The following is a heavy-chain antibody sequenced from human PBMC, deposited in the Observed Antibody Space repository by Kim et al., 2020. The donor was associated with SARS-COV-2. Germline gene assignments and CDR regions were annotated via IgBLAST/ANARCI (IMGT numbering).Heavy chain of an antibody. J-gene: IGHJ6*02. D-gene: IGHD3-10*01. CDR1: GFTFSSYA. CDR2: ISGSGGST. V-gene: IGHV3-23*01. Sequence: GGSLRLSCAASGFTFSSYAMSWVRQAPGKGLEWVSAISGSGGSTYYADSVKGRFTISRDNSKNTLYLQMNSLRAEDTAVYYCAKDLGRGWFGEGAYYYYYYGMDVWGQGTTVTVSS. CDR3: AKDLGRGWFGEGAYYYYYYGMDV.